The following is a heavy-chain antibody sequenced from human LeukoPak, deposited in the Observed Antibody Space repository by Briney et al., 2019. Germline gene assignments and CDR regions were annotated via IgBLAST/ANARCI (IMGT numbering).Heavy chain of an antibody. J-gene: IGHJ4*02. CDR2: ISSNGGDS. CDR3: VREGRYCGGGSCF. Sequence: GGSLRLSCSASGFTFSSNSMHWVRQVPGKGLEYVAAISSNGGDSYYADSVKGRFTISRDNSKNTLYLQMSSLRVEDTALYYCVREGRYCGGGSCFWGQGTLVTVSS. V-gene: IGHV3-64D*06. CDR1: GFTFSSNS. D-gene: IGHD2-15*01.